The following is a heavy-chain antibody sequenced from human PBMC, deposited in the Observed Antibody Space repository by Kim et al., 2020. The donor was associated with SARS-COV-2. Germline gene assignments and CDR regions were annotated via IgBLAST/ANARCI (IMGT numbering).Heavy chain of an antibody. D-gene: IGHD2-8*01. J-gene: IGHJ4*02. CDR2: VSGSGGST. Sequence: GGSLRLSCAASGFTFSSYAMSWVRQAPGKGPEWVSLVSGSGGSTYHAYSVKVRFAISRDNSKKTLYLQMNSLRVEDTALYYCAKGESNKWSSFDYWGQGTLVTVSS. CDR1: GFTFSSYA. CDR3: AKGESNKWSSFDY. V-gene: IGHV3-23*01.